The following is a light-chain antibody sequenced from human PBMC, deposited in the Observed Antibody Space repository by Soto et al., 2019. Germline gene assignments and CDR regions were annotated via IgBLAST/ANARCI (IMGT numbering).Light chain of an antibody. V-gene: IGKV3-20*01. J-gene: IGKJ2*01. CDR2: GAS. CDR3: QQYGSSPLYS. Sequence: EIVLTQSPGTLSLSPGERATFSCRASQSVSSSYIAWYQQKRGQAPRRLIYGASIRATGIPDRFSGSGSGTDFTLTISRLEPEDSAVYYCQQYGSSPLYSFGQGTKLEIK. CDR1: QSVSSSY.